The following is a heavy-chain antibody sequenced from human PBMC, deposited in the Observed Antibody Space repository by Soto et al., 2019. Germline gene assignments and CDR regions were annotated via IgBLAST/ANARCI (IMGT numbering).Heavy chain of an antibody. V-gene: IGHV1-3*01. CDR1: GDGIASYS. CDR2: INAGNGNT. CDR3: PRDTPPSAV. Sequence: GVPVEVCCEACGDGIASYSRRWLRQAPGQRLEWMGWINAGNGNTKYSQKFQGRVTITRDTSASTAYMELSSLSSEDKAVYYFPRDTPPSAVWGHGTTVTVSS. D-gene: IGHD6-13*01. J-gene: IGHJ6*02.